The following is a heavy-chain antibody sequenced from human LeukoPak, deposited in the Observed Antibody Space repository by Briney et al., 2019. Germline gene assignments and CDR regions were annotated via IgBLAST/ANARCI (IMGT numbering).Heavy chain of an antibody. CDR1: GYTFTGYY. Sequence: APVKVSCKASGYTFTGYYMHWVRQAPGQGLEWMGWINPNSGGTNYAQKFQGWVTMTRDTSISTAYMELSRLRSDDTAVYYCARSTGTRNNWFDPWGQGTLVTVSS. V-gene: IGHV1-2*04. D-gene: IGHD1-1*01. J-gene: IGHJ5*02. CDR3: ARSTGTRNNWFDP. CDR2: INPNSGGT.